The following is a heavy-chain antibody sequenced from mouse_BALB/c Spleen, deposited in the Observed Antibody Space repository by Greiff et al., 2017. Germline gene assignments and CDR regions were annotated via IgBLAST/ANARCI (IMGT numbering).Heavy chain of an antibody. V-gene: IGHV1-7*01. D-gene: IGHD2-3*01. CDR2: INPSTGYT. Sequence: QVQLQQSGAELAKPGASVKMSCKASGYTFTSYWMHWVKQRPGQGLEWIGYINPSTGYTEYNQKFKDKATLTADKSSSTAYMQLSSLTSEDSAVYYCERGGYDGGPFAYWGQGTLVTVSA. CDR1: GYTFTSYW. CDR3: ERGGYDGGPFAY. J-gene: IGHJ3*01.